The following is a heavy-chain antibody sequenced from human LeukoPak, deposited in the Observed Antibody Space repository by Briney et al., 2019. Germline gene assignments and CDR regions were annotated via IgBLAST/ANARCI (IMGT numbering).Heavy chain of an antibody. J-gene: IGHJ4*02. Sequence: PGGSLRLSCAASGFSFNSYSMNWVRQAPGKGLEWVSSISSSSSYIYYADSVKGRFTISRDNAKDSLYLRMNSLRAEDTAVYYCARDFYDSSGSGIFDYWGQGTLVTVSS. CDR1: GFSFNSYS. CDR3: ARDFYDSSGSGIFDY. V-gene: IGHV3-21*01. D-gene: IGHD3-22*01. CDR2: ISSSSSYI.